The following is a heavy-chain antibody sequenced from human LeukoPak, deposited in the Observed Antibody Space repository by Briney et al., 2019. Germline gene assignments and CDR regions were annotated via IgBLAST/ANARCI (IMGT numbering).Heavy chain of an antibody. CDR3: AGRSGYYTPTYSDY. J-gene: IGHJ4*02. V-gene: IGHV4-59*01. Sequence: PSETLSLTCTVSGGSISSYYWSWIRQPPGKGLEWIGYIYYSGSTNYNPSLKSRVTISVDTSKNQFSLKLSSVTAADTAVYYCAGRSGYYTPTYSDYWGQGTLVTVSS. CDR1: GGSISSYY. D-gene: IGHD3-3*01. CDR2: IYYSGST.